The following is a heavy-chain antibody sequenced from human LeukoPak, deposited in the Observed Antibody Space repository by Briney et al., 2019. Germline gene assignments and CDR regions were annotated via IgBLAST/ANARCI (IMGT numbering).Heavy chain of an antibody. Sequence: ASVKVSCKASGGTFSSYAISWVRQAPGQGLEWMGRIIPILGIANYALKFQGRVTITADKSTSTAYMELSSLRSEDTAVYYCAREHTVYGMDVWGQGTTVTVSS. CDR1: GGTFSSYA. V-gene: IGHV1-69*04. D-gene: IGHD4-17*01. J-gene: IGHJ6*02. CDR3: AREHTVYGMDV. CDR2: IIPILGIA.